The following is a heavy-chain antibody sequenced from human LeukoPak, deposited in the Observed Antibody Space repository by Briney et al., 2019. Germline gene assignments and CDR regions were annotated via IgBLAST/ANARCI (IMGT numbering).Heavy chain of an antibody. D-gene: IGHD1-1*01. V-gene: IGHV3-72*01. CDR3: VREEHALDI. CDR2: IRNRGEGYIT. CDR1: GFMFSVHY. Sequence: GGSLRLSCVGSGFMFSVHYMDWVRQAPGKGLGWVGRIRNRGEGYITEYAASVRGRFTISRDDSTNSLYLEMNSLKTEDTAIYYCVREEHALDIWGQGTMVTVSS. J-gene: IGHJ3*02.